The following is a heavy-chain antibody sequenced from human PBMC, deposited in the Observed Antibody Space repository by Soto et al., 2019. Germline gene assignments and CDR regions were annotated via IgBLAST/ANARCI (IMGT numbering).Heavy chain of an antibody. CDR3: ARVAHTAMTWDSISDYFRH. CDR2: IQHEAAKT. V-gene: IGHV3-7*03. Sequence: EVQLVESGGGLVQPGGSLRLSCAASGFTFSPYWMGWVRQAPGKGLEWVANIQHEAAKTFYVDSVRGRFTISRDNTDNSRSLQIDSLRVEDTAIYYCARVAHTAMTWDSISDYFRHWGQGTLVTVGS. J-gene: IGHJ1*01. D-gene: IGHD1-26*01. CDR1: GFTFSPYW.